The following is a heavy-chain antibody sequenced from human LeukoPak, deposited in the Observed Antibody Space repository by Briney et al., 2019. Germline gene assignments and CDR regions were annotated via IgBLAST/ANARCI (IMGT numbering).Heavy chain of an antibody. CDR3: ARHFDY. V-gene: IGHV4-39*01. Sequence: SETLSLTCTVSGGLIGTSDDYWAWIRQPPGKGLEWIGSLSYSGNTYYNPSLKGRATISGDRSTNHFSLKMTSMTAADTAVYYCARHFDYWGQGILVTVSS. CDR2: LSYSGNT. J-gene: IGHJ4*02. CDR1: GGLIGTSDDY.